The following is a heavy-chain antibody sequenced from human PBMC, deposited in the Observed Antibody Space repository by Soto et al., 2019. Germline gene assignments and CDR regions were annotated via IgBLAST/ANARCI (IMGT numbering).Heavy chain of an antibody. J-gene: IGHJ5*01. D-gene: IGHD1-26*01. CDR1: GFSLSSNEMG. CDR2: IYWDDDK. V-gene: IGHV2-5*02. Sequence: QITLKESGPTLVKPTQTLTLTCTFSGFSLSSNEMGVGWIRQPPGKALEWLAFIYWDDDKRYSPSLSSRLNIAKDTSNSQVRLIMTNVGPVDSATYYCAHRGPYSGNWNTGWFDSWGQGMLVTVSS. CDR3: AHRGPYSGNWNTGWFDS.